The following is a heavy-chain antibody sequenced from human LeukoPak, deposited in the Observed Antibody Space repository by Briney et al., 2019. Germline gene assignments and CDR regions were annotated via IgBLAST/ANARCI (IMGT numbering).Heavy chain of an antibody. CDR3: AKDVDDSSGYYSSYFDY. D-gene: IGHD3-22*01. J-gene: IGHJ4*02. Sequence: GGSLRLSCAASGFTFSSYVMSWVRQAPGKGLEWVSAISGSGGSTYYTDSVKGGFTISSDNPKNTLYLHMSRLRAEDTAVYYCAKDVDDSSGYYSSYFDYWGQGTLVTVSS. CDR2: ISGSGGST. CDR1: GFTFSSYV. V-gene: IGHV3-23*01.